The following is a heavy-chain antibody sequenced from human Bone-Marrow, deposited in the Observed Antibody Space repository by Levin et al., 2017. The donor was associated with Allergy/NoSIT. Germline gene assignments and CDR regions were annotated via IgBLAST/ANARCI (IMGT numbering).Heavy chain of an antibody. D-gene: IGHD3-22*01. V-gene: IGHV3-13*01. CDR3: ARGGPNYYDPSAYYYGYYYSSMDV. Sequence: GESLKISCAASGFTFSRYDMHWVRQAEGKPLQWVSAIGAAGDTYYPDSLKGRFTISREDAKNSLYLQMNSLRAGDTAVYYCARGGPNYYDPSAYYYGYYYSSMDVWGRGTTVTVSS. CDR2: IGAAGDT. CDR1: GFTFSRYD. J-gene: IGHJ6*02.